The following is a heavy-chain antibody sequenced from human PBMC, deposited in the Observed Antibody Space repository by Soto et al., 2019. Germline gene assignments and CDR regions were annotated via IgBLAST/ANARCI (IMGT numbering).Heavy chain of an antibody. CDR1: GGSISSSNW. Sequence: QVQLQESGPGLVKPSGTLSLTCAVSGGSISSSNWWSWVRQPPGKWLEWIGEIYHSGITNYNPSLKSRVTISVDKSKNQFSLNLSSVTAADTAVYYCASVLMVYRHPVRGGFDPWGQGTLVTVSS. V-gene: IGHV4-4*02. D-gene: IGHD2-8*01. CDR3: ASVLMVYRHPVRGGFDP. J-gene: IGHJ5*02. CDR2: IYHSGIT.